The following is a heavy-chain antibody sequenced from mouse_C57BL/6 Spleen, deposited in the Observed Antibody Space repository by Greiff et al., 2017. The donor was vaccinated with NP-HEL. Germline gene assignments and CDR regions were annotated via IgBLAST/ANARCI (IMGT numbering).Heavy chain of an antibody. Sequence: QLKESGAELARPGASVKMSCKASGYTFTSYTMHWVKQRPGQGLEWIGYINPSSGYTKYNQKFKDKATLTADKSSSTAYMQLSSLTSEDSAVYYCASPSGTDYAMDYWGQGTSVTVSS. CDR1: GYTFTSYT. J-gene: IGHJ4*01. CDR3: ASPSGTDYAMDY. V-gene: IGHV1-4*01. D-gene: IGHD4-1*01. CDR2: INPSSGYT.